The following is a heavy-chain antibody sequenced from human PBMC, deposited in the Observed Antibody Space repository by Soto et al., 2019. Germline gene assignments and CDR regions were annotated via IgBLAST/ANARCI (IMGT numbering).Heavy chain of an antibody. CDR2: IRESGGAT. CDR3: AKEAPGSRIFDY. D-gene: IGHD6-13*01. J-gene: IGHJ4*02. CDR1: GFTFSSSA. Sequence: PGGSLRLSCAASGFTFSSSAMSWVRQAPGKGLEWVSTIRESGGATHYADYVKGRFTNSRDNSKNTLYLQMNSLRAEDTAVYYCAKEAPGSRIFDYWGQGTLVTVSS. V-gene: IGHV3-23*01.